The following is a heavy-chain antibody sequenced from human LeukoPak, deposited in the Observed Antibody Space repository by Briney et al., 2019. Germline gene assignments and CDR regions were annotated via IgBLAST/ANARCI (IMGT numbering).Heavy chain of an antibody. V-gene: IGHV3-73*01. CDR1: GFTFSGSA. CDR3: SRTSDIAWYFDL. Sequence: GGSLRLSCAASGFTFSGSAMHWVRQASGRGLEWVARVRSKDNGYAASYAASVKVRFTVSRDDSKNTAYLQMDSLKSEDTAVYFCSRTSDIAWYFDLWGRGTLVTVSS. D-gene: IGHD5-12*01. J-gene: IGHJ2*01. CDR2: VRSKDNGYAA.